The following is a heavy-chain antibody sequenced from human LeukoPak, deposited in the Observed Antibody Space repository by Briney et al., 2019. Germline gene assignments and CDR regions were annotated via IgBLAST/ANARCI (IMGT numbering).Heavy chain of an antibody. CDR1: GDSFSSNSAA. D-gene: IGHD6-13*01. V-gene: IGHV6-1*01. CDR2: TYYRSKWYN. CDR3: ARAPAGISSWYGYYYMDV. Sequence: SQTLSHTCAISGDSFSSNSAAWNWIRQSPSRGLEWLGRTYYRSKWYNDYAVSVKSRITINPDTSKNQFSLQLNSVTPEDTAVYYCARAPAGISSWYGYYYMDVWGKGTTVTVSS. J-gene: IGHJ6*03.